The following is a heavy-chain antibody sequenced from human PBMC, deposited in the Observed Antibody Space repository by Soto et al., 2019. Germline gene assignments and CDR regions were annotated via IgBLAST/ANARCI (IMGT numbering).Heavy chain of an antibody. CDR2: INPSGGT. CDR3: ARVRPSRGQRDFDS. D-gene: IGHD6-13*01. Sequence: QVQLQQWGAGLLKPSETLSLTCGVYGGSFSGYYWSWIRQPPGKGLEWIGEINPSGGTNYNPSLKSRVTISVDTSKNQFSLKVTSVTAADTAVYSCARVRPSRGQRDFDSWGQGTLVTVSS. J-gene: IGHJ4*02. V-gene: IGHV4-34*01. CDR1: GGSFSGYY.